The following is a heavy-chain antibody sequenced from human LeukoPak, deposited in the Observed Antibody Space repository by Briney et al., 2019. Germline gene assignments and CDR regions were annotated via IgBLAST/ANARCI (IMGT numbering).Heavy chain of an antibody. Sequence: GGSLRLSCAASGFTFSSYAMSWVRQAPGKGLEWVSAISGSGGSAYYADSVKGRFTISRDNSKNTLYLQINSLRAEDTAVYYCAKDTEEKQWLVPQNAFDIWGQGTMVTVS. J-gene: IGHJ3*02. CDR1: GFTFSSYA. CDR3: AKDTEEKQWLVPQNAFDI. D-gene: IGHD6-19*01. V-gene: IGHV3-23*01. CDR2: ISGSGGSA.